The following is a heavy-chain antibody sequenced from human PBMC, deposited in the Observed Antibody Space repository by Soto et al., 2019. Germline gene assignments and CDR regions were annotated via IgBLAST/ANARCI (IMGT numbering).Heavy chain of an antibody. D-gene: IGHD3-10*01. V-gene: IGHV4-31*03. CDR2: IYYSGST. J-gene: IGHJ4*02. Sequence: QVQLQESGPGLVKPSQTLSLTCTVSGGSISSGGYYWSWIHQHPGKGLEWIGYIYYSGSTYYNPSLKSRVTISVDTSKKQFSLRLSSVTAADTAVYYCARVLHYYGSGSSPGYFDYWGQGTLVTVSS. CDR3: ARVLHYYGSGSSPGYFDY. CDR1: GGSISSGGYY.